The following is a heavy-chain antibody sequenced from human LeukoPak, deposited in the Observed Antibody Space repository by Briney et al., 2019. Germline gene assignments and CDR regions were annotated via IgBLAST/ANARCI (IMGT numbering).Heavy chain of an antibody. CDR1: GFTFSRGN. V-gene: IGHV3-21*01. J-gene: IGHJ4*02. CDR2: IISSSGCI. CDR3: ARKYSSGIDY. D-gene: IGHD6-19*01. Sequence: AGTLRLSCAASGFTFSRGNMRGWLQEPRERLQGGSAIISSSGCIYYKQSVKSRFTISGDKAKNSLYLQMNSLRAEDTAVSYCARKYSSGIDYWGQGTLVTVSS.